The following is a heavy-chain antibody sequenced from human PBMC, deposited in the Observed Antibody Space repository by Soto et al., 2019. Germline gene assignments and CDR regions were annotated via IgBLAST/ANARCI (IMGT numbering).Heavy chain of an antibody. CDR2: TYYRSKWDY. CDR1: GDSVSTNSAT. CDR3: ARLIGNSWLDS. J-gene: IGHJ5*01. V-gene: IGHV6-1*01. D-gene: IGHD2-8*01. Sequence: SQTLSLTCAISGDSVSTNSATWDWIRQSPSRGLEWLGRTYYRSKWDYDYAASVKGRININPDTSNNQVSLHLDSVTPDDTAVYYCARLIGNSWLDSWGQGTLVTVPQ.